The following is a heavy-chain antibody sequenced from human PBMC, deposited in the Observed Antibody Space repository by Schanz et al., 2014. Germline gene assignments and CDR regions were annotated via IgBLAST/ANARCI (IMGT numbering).Heavy chain of an antibody. D-gene: IGHD2-15*01. J-gene: IGHJ6*02. Sequence: EVQLLESGGGLVQPGGSLRLSCAASGFTFSSYAMTWVRQAPGKGLEWVSSISHSGGSKYYADSVKGRFTISRDNSENTLYLQMNSLSADDTAVCYCAKGMGYCSGGTCYDYYYYGVDVWGQGTTVTVSS. V-gene: IGHV3-23*01. CDR3: AKGMGYCSGGTCYDYYYYGVDV. CDR1: GFTFSSYA. CDR2: ISHSGGSK.